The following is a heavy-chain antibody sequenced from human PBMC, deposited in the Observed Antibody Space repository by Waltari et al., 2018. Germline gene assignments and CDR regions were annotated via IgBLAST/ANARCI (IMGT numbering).Heavy chain of an antibody. Sequence: QVQLQQWGAGLLKPSETLSLPCAVYGGSFRGSYWSWIRQPPGKGLEWIGEINHSGSTNYNPSLKSRVTISVDTSKNQFSLKLSSVTAADTAVYYCARGDYSNYLPVYWGQGTLVTVSS. D-gene: IGHD4-4*01. CDR1: GGSFRGSY. CDR2: INHSGST. V-gene: IGHV4-34*01. J-gene: IGHJ4*02. CDR3: ARGDYSNYLPVY.